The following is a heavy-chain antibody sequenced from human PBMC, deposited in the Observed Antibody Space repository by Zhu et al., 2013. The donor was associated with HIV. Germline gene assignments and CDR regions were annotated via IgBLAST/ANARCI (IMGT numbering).Heavy chain of an antibody. Sequence: HVQLMQSGPEVKRPGSSVRVSCQASGVKLKFHAISWIRQAPGQGLEWLGSILPALASTKYGRNFQGRVSFTADTSQNTVYMELTNLKPDDTAVFYCARGGGHVVVAVGTFDVWGQGTSVTVSP. CDR2: ILPALAST. J-gene: IGHJ3*01. D-gene: IGHD2-15*01. CDR3: ARGGGHVVVAVGTFDV. CDR1: GVKLKFHA. V-gene: IGHV1-69*09.